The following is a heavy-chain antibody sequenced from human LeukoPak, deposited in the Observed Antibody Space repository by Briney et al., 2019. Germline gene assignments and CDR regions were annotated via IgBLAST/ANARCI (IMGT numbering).Heavy chain of an antibody. CDR1: GGSISSYY. V-gene: IGHV4-59*01. Sequence: SETLSLTCTVSGGSISSYYWSWIRQPPGKGLEWIGYIYYSGSTNYNPSLKSRVTTSVNTSKNQFSLKLTSVTAADTAVYYCARTMKGDFWSNYSYYYYYYMDVWGKGTTVTVSS. CDR3: ARTMKGDFWSNYSYYYYYYMDV. J-gene: IGHJ6*03. CDR2: IYYSGST. D-gene: IGHD3-3*01.